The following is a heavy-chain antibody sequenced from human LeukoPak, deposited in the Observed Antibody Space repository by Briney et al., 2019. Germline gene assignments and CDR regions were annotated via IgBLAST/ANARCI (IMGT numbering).Heavy chain of an antibody. CDR3: ARDFHDYGDYVHFGY. D-gene: IGHD4-17*01. J-gene: IGHJ4*02. Sequence: SQTLSLTCAISGDSVSSNSGAWNWIRQSPSRGLEWLGRTYYRSKWSTDYAVSVKSRITINPDTSKNQFSLKLSSVTAADTAVYYCARDFHDYGDYVHFGYWGQGTLVTVSS. CDR1: GDSVSSNSGA. V-gene: IGHV6-1*01. CDR2: TYYRSKWST.